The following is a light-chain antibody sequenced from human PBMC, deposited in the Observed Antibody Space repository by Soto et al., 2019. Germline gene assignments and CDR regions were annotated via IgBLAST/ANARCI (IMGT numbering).Light chain of an antibody. CDR3: SSYTSSGTL. CDR2: EVS. J-gene: IGLJ1*01. CDR1: SNDVGSSTY. Sequence: QSVVTQPASVSGSPGQSITICCTGTSNDVGSSTYVYWYQQPRGKAPKLMNYEVSSRPSGVSSRFSGSNSGNTASLTISGRQAEDEADYYCSSYTSSGTLFGTGNKVTVL. V-gene: IGLV2-14*01.